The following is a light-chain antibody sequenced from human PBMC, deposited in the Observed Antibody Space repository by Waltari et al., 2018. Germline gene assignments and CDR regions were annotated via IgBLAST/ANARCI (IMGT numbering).Light chain of an antibody. J-gene: IGLJ2*01. Sequence: QSALTQPASVPGSPVQSITISCPGTSSDVGNYKRVSWYQQHPGKAPKLMIYAVSKRPSGVSDRFSGSKSGDMASLTISGLQPEDEAEYFCSSYAGSSKGVFGGGTKVTVL. CDR3: SSYAGSSKGV. V-gene: IGLV2-23*02. CDR2: AVS. CDR1: SSDVGNYKR.